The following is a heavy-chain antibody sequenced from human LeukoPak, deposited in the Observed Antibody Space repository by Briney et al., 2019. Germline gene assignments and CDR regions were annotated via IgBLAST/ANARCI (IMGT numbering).Heavy chain of an antibody. Sequence: SETLSLTCTVSGGSISSYYWSWIRQPPGKGLEWIGYIYYSGSTNYNPSLKSRVTMSVDTSKNQFSLKLSSVTAADTAVYYCARDRGAVAGTDYWGQGTLVTVSS. CDR1: GGSISSYY. V-gene: IGHV4-59*12. D-gene: IGHD6-19*01. CDR3: ARDRGAVAGTDY. CDR2: IYYSGST. J-gene: IGHJ4*02.